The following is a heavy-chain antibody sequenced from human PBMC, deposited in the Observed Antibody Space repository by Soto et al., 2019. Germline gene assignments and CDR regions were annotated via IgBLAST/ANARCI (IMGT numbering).Heavy chain of an antibody. Sequence: SGESLKISCKGSGYSFASYWIGWVRQMPGKGLECMGIIYPSDSDTRYNPSFQGQVTISADKSIGTAYLQWSSLKASDTGMYYCARYCSGGGCYPLSMDVWGQGTTVTVSS. J-gene: IGHJ6*02. CDR3: ARYCSGGGCYPLSMDV. V-gene: IGHV5-51*01. D-gene: IGHD2-15*01. CDR1: GYSFASYW. CDR2: IYPSDSDT.